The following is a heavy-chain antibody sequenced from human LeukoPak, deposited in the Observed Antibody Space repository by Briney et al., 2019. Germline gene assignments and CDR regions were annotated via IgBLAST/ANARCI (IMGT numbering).Heavy chain of an antibody. CDR1: GYIFTSYV. CDR3: ARGDYETHGYQTR. J-gene: IGHJ4*02. CDR2: INTNTGNP. D-gene: IGHD3-22*01. V-gene: IGHV7-4-1*02. Sequence: PVASVKVSCKASGYIFTSYVLHWVRQAPGQGLEWMGWINTNTGNPTYAQGFTGRFVFSLDTSVSTAYLQISSLKADDTAIYYCARGDYETHGYQTRWGQGTLVTVSS.